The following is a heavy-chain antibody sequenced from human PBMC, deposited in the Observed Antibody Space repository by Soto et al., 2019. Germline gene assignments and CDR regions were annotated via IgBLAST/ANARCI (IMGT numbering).Heavy chain of an antibody. Sequence: SETLSPTCAESGYSISSGYNWGWIRRPPGKGLEWIGSIYHSGSTYYNPSLKSRVTISVDTSKNQFSLKLSSVTAADTAVYYCARVEGTLPYYYYYYGMDVWGQGTTVS. V-gene: IGHV4-38-2*01. J-gene: IGHJ6*02. CDR3: ARVEGTLPYYYYYYGMDV. D-gene: IGHD3-10*01. CDR1: GYSISSGYN. CDR2: IYHSGST.